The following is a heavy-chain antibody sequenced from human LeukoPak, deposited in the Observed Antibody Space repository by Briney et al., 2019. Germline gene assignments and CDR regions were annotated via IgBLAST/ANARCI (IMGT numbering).Heavy chain of an antibody. D-gene: IGHD2-21*01. CDR1: GGSISSSSYY. Sequence: SETLSLTCTVSGGSISSSSYYWGWIRQPPGKGLEWIGSIYYSGSTYYNPSLKSRVTISVDTSKNQFSLKLSSVTAADTAVYYCARRHRVVDNGFDYWGQGTLVTVSS. V-gene: IGHV4-39*01. CDR3: ARRHRVVDNGFDY. J-gene: IGHJ4*02. CDR2: IYYSGST.